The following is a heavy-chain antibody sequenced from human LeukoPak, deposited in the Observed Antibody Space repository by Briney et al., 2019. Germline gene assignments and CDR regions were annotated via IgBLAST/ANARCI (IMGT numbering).Heavy chain of an antibody. CDR2: ISAYNGNT. D-gene: IGHD2-21*02. V-gene: IGHV1-18*01. J-gene: IGHJ5*02. CDR3: ARVTDCGGDCYSVWFDP. Sequence: GGSLRLSCVGSGFSFATYWMSWVRQAPGKGLEWMGWISAYNGNTNYAQKLQGRVTMTTDTFTSTAYMELRSMRSDDTAVHYCARVTDCGGDCYSVWFDPWGQGTLVTVSS. CDR1: GFSFATYW.